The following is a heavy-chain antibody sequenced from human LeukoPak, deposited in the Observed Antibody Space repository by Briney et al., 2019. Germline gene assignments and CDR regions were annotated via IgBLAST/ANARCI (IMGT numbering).Heavy chain of an antibody. J-gene: IGHJ5*02. D-gene: IGHD3-22*01. CDR1: GFTFSSYS. Sequence: GGSLRLSCAASGFTFSSYSMNWVRQAPGKGLEWVSYISSSSSTIYYADSVKGRFTISRDNAKNSLYLQMNSLRAEDTAVYYCARLATYYYDSSDYWLDPWGQGTLVTVSS. CDR2: ISSSSSTI. CDR3: ARLATYYYDSSDYWLDP. V-gene: IGHV3-48*01.